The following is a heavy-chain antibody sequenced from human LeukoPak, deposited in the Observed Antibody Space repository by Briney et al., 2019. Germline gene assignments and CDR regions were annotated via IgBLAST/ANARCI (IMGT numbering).Heavy chain of an antibody. D-gene: IGHD2-2*01. Sequence: GGSLRLSCAASGFTFSSYSMNWVRQAPGKGLEWVSSISSSSSYIYYADSVKGRFTISRDNAKNSLYLQMNSLRAEDTAEYYCARDRHIVVDPFDYWGQGTLVTVSS. CDR1: GFTFSSYS. V-gene: IGHV3-21*01. CDR3: ARDRHIVVDPFDY. CDR2: ISSSSSYI. J-gene: IGHJ4*02.